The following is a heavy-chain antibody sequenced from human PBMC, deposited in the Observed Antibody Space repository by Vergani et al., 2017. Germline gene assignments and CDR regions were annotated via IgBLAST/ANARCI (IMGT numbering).Heavy chain of an antibody. Sequence: EVQLVQSGAEVKKPGESLKISCKGSGYSFTSYWIGWVRQMPGKGLEWMGIIYPGDSDTRYSPSFQGQVTLSADKSISTAYLQWSSLKASDTAMYYCARRRGSYELNYYYGMDVWGQGTTVTVSS. V-gene: IGHV5-51*01. CDR3: ARRRGSYELNYYYGMDV. CDR1: GYSFTSYW. CDR2: IYPGDSDT. D-gene: IGHD1-26*01. J-gene: IGHJ6*02.